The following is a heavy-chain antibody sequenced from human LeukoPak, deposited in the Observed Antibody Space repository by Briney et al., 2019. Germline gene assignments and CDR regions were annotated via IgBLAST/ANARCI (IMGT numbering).Heavy chain of an antibody. V-gene: IGHV1-8*01. Sequence: ASVKVSCKASGYTFSTYEISWVRQATGQGLEWMGWMNPDNGNTGYAQEFQGRVTITRDTSASTAYMELSSLRSEDMAVYYCARGGSSSWFGPFDYWGQGTLVTVSS. D-gene: IGHD6-13*01. J-gene: IGHJ4*02. CDR1: GYTFSTYE. CDR3: ARGGSSSWFGPFDY. CDR2: MNPDNGNT.